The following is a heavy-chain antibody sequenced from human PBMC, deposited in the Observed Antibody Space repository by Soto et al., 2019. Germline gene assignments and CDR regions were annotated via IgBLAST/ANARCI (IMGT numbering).Heavy chain of an antibody. CDR3: ARGGGVGVAGSAAFDM. Sequence: QLHLVQSGAVVKKPGASVTVSCSASGYPVTAYYMHWVRQAPGRGLEWMGGINPATGAAKYTQTFPGRVNMTRNTSTSTVFRELSGLTSEDTAVFYCARGGGVGVAGSAAFDMWGQGTLVTVSS. D-gene: IGHD3-3*01. CDR2: INPATGAA. J-gene: IGHJ3*02. V-gene: IGHV1-2*02. CDR1: GYPVTAYY.